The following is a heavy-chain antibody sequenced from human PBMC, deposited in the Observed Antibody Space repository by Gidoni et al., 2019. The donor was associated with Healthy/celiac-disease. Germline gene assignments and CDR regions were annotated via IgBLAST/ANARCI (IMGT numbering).Heavy chain of an antibody. V-gene: IGHV3-48*02. CDR1: GLTSSSYS. Sequence: EVQLVESGGGLVQPGGSLRLSCAASGLTSSSYSMNWVRQAPGKGLEWVSYISSSSSTIYYADSVKGRFTISRDNAKNSLYLQMNSLRDEDTAVYYCARDPSSSPAAYYYYYYGMDVWGQGTTVTVSS. CDR3: ARDPSSSPAAYYYYYYGMDV. J-gene: IGHJ6*02. D-gene: IGHD6-13*01. CDR2: ISSSSSTI.